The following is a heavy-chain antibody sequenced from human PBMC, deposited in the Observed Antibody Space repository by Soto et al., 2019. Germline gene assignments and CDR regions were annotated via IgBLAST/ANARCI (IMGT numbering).Heavy chain of an antibody. CDR2: IYHSGST. Sequence: QVQLQESGPGLVKPSGTLSLTCAVSSGSISSSNWWSWVRQPPGKGQEWIGEIYHSGSTNYNPSLKSRVTISVDKSKNQFSLKLSSVTAADTAVYYCARELDCSGTSCYYFDYWGQGTLVTVSS. CDR3: ARELDCSGTSCYYFDY. CDR1: SGSISSSNW. V-gene: IGHV4-4*02. D-gene: IGHD2-2*01. J-gene: IGHJ4*02.